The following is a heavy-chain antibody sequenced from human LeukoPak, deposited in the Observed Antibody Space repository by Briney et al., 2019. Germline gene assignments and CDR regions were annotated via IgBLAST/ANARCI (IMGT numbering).Heavy chain of an antibody. J-gene: IGHJ4*02. D-gene: IGHD4-23*01. CDR1: GFTFSSYS. CDR3: ARDGGYGGNSGPFFDY. Sequence: GGSLRLSCAASGFTFSSYSMNWVRQAPGKGLEWVSSISSSSSYIYYADSVRGRFIISRDNAKNSLYLQMNSLRAEDTAVYYCARDGGYGGNSGPFFDYWGQGTLVTVSS. CDR2: ISSSSSYI. V-gene: IGHV3-21*01.